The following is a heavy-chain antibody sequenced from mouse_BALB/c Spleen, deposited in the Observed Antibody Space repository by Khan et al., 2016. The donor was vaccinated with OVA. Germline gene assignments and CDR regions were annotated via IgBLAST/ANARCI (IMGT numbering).Heavy chain of an antibody. CDR1: GHTFTKFG. V-gene: IGHV9-3-1*01. J-gene: IGHJ4*01. D-gene: IGHD2-10*01. Sequence: QIQLVQSGPEVKKPGETVKISCKASGHTFTKFGMNWVKQAPGKGLKWMGWINTYTGEPTYADDFNGRFAFSLETSASTAYLQMNNLKNEDTATYFCARAPYFSYVLDNWGQGTSVTVSS. CDR2: INTYTGEP. CDR3: ARAPYFSYVLDN.